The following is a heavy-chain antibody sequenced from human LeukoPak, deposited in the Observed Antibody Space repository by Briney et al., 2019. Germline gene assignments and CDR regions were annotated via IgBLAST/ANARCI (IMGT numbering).Heavy chain of an antibody. V-gene: IGHV3-43*02. CDR1: GFTFSSYG. CDR3: AKHTLKNSRNHLDS. D-gene: IGHD1-14*01. Sequence: GRSLRLSCVASGFTFSSYGMHWVRQAPGKGLEWVSIIGGDGDRIYYAASVRGRFTISRDNRKNSLYLQMNSLRSEDTALYYCAKHTLKNSRNHLDSWGQGTLVTVSS. CDR2: IGGDGDRI. J-gene: IGHJ4*02.